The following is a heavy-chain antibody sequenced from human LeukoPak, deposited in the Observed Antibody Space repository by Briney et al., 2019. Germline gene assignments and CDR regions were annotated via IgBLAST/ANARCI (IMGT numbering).Heavy chain of an antibody. CDR1: GYTFTSYY. Sequence: VSVNVSCKASGYTFTSYYMHWVRQAPGQGLDWMGIIDPSGGSTSYAQKFQGRVTMTRDMSTSTVYMELSSLRSEDTAVYYCASYGSGSYSWFDYWGQGTLVTVSS. D-gene: IGHD3-10*01. J-gene: IGHJ4*02. CDR3: ASYGSGSYSWFDY. V-gene: IGHV1-46*01. CDR2: IDPSGGST.